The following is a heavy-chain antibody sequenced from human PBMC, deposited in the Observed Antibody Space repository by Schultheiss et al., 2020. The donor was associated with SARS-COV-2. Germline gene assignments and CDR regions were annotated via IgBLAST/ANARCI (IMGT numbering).Heavy chain of an antibody. CDR2: IYYSGST. V-gene: IGHV4-59*12. Sequence: SETLSLTCTVSGGSISSYYWSWIRQPPGKGLEWIGYIYYSGSTNYNPSLKSRVTISVDTSKNQFSLKLSSVTAADTAVYYCASSTIFRPYYYYYYMDVWGKVTTVTVSS. CDR1: GGSISSYY. J-gene: IGHJ6*03. CDR3: ASSTIFRPYYYYYYMDV. D-gene: IGHD3-3*01.